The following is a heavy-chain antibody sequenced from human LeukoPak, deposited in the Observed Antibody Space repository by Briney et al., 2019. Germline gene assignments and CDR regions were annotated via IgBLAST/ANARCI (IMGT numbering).Heavy chain of an antibody. CDR2: IIPIFGTA. CDR3: AREYYYGSGSYYSYFDY. CDR1: GGTFSSYA. D-gene: IGHD3-10*01. Sequence: GASVKVSCKASGGTFSSYAISWVRQAPGQGLECMGGIIPIFGTANYAQKFQGRVTITADESTSTAYMELSSLRSEDTAVYYCAREYYYGSGSYYSYFDYWGQGTLVTVSS. V-gene: IGHV1-69*13. J-gene: IGHJ4*02.